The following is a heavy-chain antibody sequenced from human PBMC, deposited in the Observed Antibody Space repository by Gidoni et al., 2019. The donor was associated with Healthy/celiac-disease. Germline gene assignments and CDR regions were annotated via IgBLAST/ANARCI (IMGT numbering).Heavy chain of an antibody. J-gene: IGHJ4*02. D-gene: IGHD4-17*01. V-gene: IGHV3-15*01. Sequence: EVQLVESGGGLVKPGGSLRLSCAVSGFTFSNAWMSWVRQAPGKGLEWVGRIKSKTDGWTTDYAAPVKGRFTISRDDSKNTLYLQMNSLKTEDTAVYYCTTDAFYGDLPFDYWGQGTLVTVSS. CDR1: GFTFSNAW. CDR3: TTDAFYGDLPFDY. CDR2: IKSKTDGWTT.